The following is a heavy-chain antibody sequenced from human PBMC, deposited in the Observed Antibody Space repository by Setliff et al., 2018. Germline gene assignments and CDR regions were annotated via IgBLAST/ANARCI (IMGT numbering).Heavy chain of an antibody. Sequence: SETLSLTCTFSGGSTGASEYYWGWVRQSPGKGLEWIGSAYAGGGTYYNPSLQSRITISVDTSQNHFSLSLTSMTAADTAVYHCAAGIKLGIFDSWGQGVLVTVSS. J-gene: IGHJ4*02. V-gene: IGHV4-39*07. D-gene: IGHD3-16*01. CDR2: AYAGGGT. CDR1: GGSTGASEYY. CDR3: AAGIKLGIFDS.